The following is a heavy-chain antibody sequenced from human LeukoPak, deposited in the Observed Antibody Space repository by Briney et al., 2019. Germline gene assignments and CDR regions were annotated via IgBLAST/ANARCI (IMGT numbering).Heavy chain of an antibody. CDR3: ARALSHCLDY. Sequence: GGSLRLSCVVSGFNFSNYWMNWVRQAPGKGLEWVANIKHDGSEKYYVDSVKGRFRISRENAKKSLYLQVNSLRAEDTAVYYCARALSHCLDYWGQGALVTVSS. CDR1: GFNFSNYW. D-gene: IGHD3-16*01. CDR2: IKHDGSEK. V-gene: IGHV3-7*01. J-gene: IGHJ4*02.